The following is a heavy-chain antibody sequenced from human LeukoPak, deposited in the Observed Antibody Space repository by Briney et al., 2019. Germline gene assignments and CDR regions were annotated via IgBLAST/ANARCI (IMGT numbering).Heavy chain of an antibody. CDR3: ASCDDYGDFSFDY. V-gene: IGHV4-59*08. J-gene: IGHJ4*02. CDR1: GGSISSYY. D-gene: IGHD4-17*01. Sequence: KPSETLSLTCTVSGGSISSYYWNWIRQPPGKGLEWIGYIYYSGSTYYNPSLKSRVTISVDTSKNQFSLKLSSVTAADTAVYYCASCDDYGDFSFDYWGQGTLVTVSS. CDR2: IYYSGST.